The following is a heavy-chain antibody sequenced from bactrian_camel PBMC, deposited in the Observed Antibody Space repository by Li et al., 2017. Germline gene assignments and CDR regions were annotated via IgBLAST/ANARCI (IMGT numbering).Heavy chain of an antibody. CDR1: GFILKGCD. J-gene: IGHJ4*01. Sequence: QVQLVESGGGSAQTGWSLKLACVASGFILKGCDMGWYRQAPGKEREVVARIDNSGGTYYAAAVRGRFTISKDNAKKSVYLQMGSLKPEDTAKYYCAASWGWVGPDRLAAESSYSYWGQGTQVTVS. CDR2: IDNSGGT. CDR3: AASWGWVGPDRLAAESSYSY. V-gene: IGHV3S60*01. D-gene: IGHD5*01.